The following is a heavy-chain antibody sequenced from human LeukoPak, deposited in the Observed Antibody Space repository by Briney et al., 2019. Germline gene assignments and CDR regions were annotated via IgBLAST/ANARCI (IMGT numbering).Heavy chain of an antibody. V-gene: IGHV1-2*06. Sequence: ASVKVSCKASGYTFTGYYMHWVRQAPGQGLEWMGRINPNSGGTNYAQKFQGRVTMTRDTSISTAYMELSRLRSDDTAVYYCASGSGGGYGNFDYWGQGTLVTVSS. CDR1: GYTFTGYY. J-gene: IGHJ4*02. CDR3: ASGSGGGYGNFDY. CDR2: INPNSGGT. D-gene: IGHD5-12*01.